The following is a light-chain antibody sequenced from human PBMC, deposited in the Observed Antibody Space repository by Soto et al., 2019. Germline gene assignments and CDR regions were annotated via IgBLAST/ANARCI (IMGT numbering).Light chain of an antibody. Sequence: EIVMTQTPLSLPVTPGESASISCRSSQSLQESDGYIYLDWYLQKPGQSPQLLIYLVSKRASGVPDRFSGSGSGTSFTLKISRVEAEDVGGYYCMQALQTHHTCGQGTTLEIK. J-gene: IGKJ2*01. CDR3: MQALQTHHT. CDR1: QSLQESDGYIY. CDR2: LVS. V-gene: IGKV2-28*01.